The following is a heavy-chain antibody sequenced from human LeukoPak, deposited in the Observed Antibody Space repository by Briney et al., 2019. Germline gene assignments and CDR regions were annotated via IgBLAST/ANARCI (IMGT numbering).Heavy chain of an antibody. V-gene: IGHV3-30*02. D-gene: IGHD3-9*01. CDR2: IRYDGSNK. CDR3: AREGVLRYFDWLLFLDY. CDR1: GFTFSSYG. Sequence: GGSLRLSCAASGFTFSSYGMHWVRQAPGKGLEWVAFIRYDGSNKYYADSVKGRFTISRDNSKNTLYLQMNSLRAEDTAVYYCAREGVLRYFDWLLFLDYWGQGTLVTVSS. J-gene: IGHJ4*02.